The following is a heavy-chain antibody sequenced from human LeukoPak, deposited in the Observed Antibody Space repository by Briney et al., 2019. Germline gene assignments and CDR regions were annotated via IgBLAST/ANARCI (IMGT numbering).Heavy chain of an antibody. Sequence: PGGSLRLSCAASGFTFSSYAMHWVRQAPGKGLEWVAVISYDGSNKYYADSVKGRFTISRDNSKNTLYLQMNSLRAEDTAVYYCARDCSGGGDCYLTYAFDYWGQGTLVTVSS. CDR3: ARDCSGGGDCYLTYAFDY. CDR1: GFTFSSYA. CDR2: ISYDGSNK. V-gene: IGHV3-30*03. D-gene: IGHD2-21*02. J-gene: IGHJ4*02.